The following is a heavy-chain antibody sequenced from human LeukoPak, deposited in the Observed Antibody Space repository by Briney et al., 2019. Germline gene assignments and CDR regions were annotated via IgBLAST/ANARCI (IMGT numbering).Heavy chain of an antibody. V-gene: IGHV3-53*01. CDR3: ARAGGYCSGGSCYRGYSWFDP. CDR2: IYTGGST. Sequence: GGSLRLSCAASGFIFSSNYMSWVRQAPGKGLEWVSVIYTGGSTYYADSVKGRFTISRDNSKNTLYLQMNSLRVEDTAVYYCARAGGYCSGGSCYRGYSWFDPWGQGTLVTVSS. D-gene: IGHD2-15*01. CDR1: GFIFSSNY. J-gene: IGHJ5*02.